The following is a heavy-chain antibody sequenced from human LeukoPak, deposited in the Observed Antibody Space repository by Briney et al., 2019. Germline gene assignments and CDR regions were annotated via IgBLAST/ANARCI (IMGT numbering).Heavy chain of an antibody. V-gene: IGHV3-15*01. J-gene: IGHJ4*02. D-gene: IGHD6-19*01. CDR3: ATHSNVWLLGK. CDR1: GFTFTDVW. CDR2: IISKTGGGTT. Sequence: GGSLRLSCAASGFTFTDVWMSWVRQTPGKGLEWVGRIISKTGGGTTDYAAPAKGRFTIQRDGLKNTPYLQMNSLKAEDTAVYYWATHSNVWLLGKGGEGTLVTVSS.